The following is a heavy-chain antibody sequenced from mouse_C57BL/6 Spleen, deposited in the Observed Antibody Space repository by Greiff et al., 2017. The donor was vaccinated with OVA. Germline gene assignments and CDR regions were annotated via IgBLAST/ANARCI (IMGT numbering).Heavy chain of an antibody. CDR1: GFTFSDYG. Sequence: EVMLVESGGGLVKPGGSLKLSCAASGFTFSDYGMHWVRQAPEKGLEWVASISSGSSTIYYADTVKGRFTISRDNAKNTLFLQMTSLRSEDTDMYYCERRDGVHFAYWGQGTLVTVSA. CDR2: ISSGSSTI. V-gene: IGHV5-17*01. D-gene: IGHD1-1*02. J-gene: IGHJ3*01. CDR3: ERRDGVHFAY.